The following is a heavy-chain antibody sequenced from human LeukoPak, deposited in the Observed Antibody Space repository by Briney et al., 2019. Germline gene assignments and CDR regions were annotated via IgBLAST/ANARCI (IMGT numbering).Heavy chain of an antibody. CDR2: IYYSGNT. CDR3: ARHYYGSGSYYSP. D-gene: IGHD3-10*01. J-gene: IGHJ5*02. CDR1: GVSISSSNSY. Sequence: PSETLSLTCTVSGVSISSSNSYWGWIRQPPGKGLEWIGSIYYSGNTYYNASLKSQVSISIDTSKNRFSLKLTSVTAADTAIYYCARHYYGSGSYYSPWGQGTLVTVSS. V-gene: IGHV4-39*01.